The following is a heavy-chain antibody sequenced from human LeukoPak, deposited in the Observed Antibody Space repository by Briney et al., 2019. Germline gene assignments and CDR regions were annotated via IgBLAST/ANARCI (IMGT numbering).Heavy chain of an antibody. CDR1: GFTFSSYT. J-gene: IGHJ4*02. V-gene: IGHV3-21*01. CDR3: ARVGTRAD. Sequence: GGSLRFSCAASGFTFSSYTMNWVRQAPGKGLEWVSSISSSSNYIHYADSLKGRFTISRDNANNSLYLQMNSLRAEDTAVYYCARVGTRADWGQGTLVTVSS. D-gene: IGHD1-1*01. CDR2: ISSSSNYI.